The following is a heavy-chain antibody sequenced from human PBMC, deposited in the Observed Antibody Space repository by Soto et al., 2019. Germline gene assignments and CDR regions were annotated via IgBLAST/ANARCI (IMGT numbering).Heavy chain of an antibody. CDR3: ARPSLGVATTTDYYYGMDV. V-gene: IGHV4-34*01. CDR2: INHSGST. J-gene: IGHJ6*02. D-gene: IGHD5-12*01. Sequence: PSETLSLTCAVYGGSFSGYYWSWIRQPPGKGLGWIGEINHSGSTNYNPSLKSRVTISVDTSKNQFSLKLSSVTAADTAVYYCARPSLGVATTTDYYYGMDVWGQGTTVTVS. CDR1: GGSFSGYY.